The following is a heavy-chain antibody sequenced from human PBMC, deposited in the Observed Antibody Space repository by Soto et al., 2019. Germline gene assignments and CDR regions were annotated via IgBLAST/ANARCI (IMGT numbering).Heavy chain of an antibody. V-gene: IGHV1-69*02. Sequence: SVKVSCKASGGTFSSYTISWVRQAPGQGLEWMGRIIPILGIANYAQKFQGRVTITADKSTSAAYMELSSLRSEDTAVYYCARADYGDYALPWGQGTMVTVSS. CDR1: GGTFSSYT. CDR3: ARADYGDYALP. J-gene: IGHJ3*01. D-gene: IGHD4-17*01. CDR2: IIPILGIA.